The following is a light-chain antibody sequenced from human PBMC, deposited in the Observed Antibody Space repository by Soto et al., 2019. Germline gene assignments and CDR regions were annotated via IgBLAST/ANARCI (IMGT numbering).Light chain of an antibody. J-gene: IGKJ5*01. CDR3: LRSYSTPPTT. CDR1: QSISSY. Sequence: DIQLTQSPSSLSASVGDRVTITCRASQSISSYLNWYQQRPGKAPNLLIYATSSLQTGVPSRCRGSRSGADFTLHVTNLPPEDLATYFCLRSYSTPPTTFGQGTRLDIK. CDR2: ATS. V-gene: IGKV1-39*01.